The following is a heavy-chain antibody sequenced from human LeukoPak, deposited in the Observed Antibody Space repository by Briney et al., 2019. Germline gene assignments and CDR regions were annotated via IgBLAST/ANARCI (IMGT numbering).Heavy chain of an antibody. J-gene: IGHJ5*02. CDR3: ARISGDFGDLGDP. CDR2: INTKTGNP. CDR1: GYTFTNYA. D-gene: IGHD3-10*01. Sequence: ASVKVSCKASGYTFTNYAMNWVRQAPGQGLEWMGWINTKTGNPTYAQGFTGRFVFSLDTSVSTAYLQIGSLKAEDTAVYYCARISGDFGDLGDPWGQGTLVTVSS. V-gene: IGHV7-4-1*01.